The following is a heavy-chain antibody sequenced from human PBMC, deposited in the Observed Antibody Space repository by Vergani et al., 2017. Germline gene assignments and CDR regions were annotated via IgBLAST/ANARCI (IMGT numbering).Heavy chain of an antibody. CDR2: IYYSGST. V-gene: IGHV4-31*03. CDR3: AREIKYYYDSSGYDNWFDP. Sequence: QVQLQESGPGLVKPSQTLSLTCTVSGGSISSGGYYWSWIRQHPGKGLEWIGYIYYSGSTYYNPSLKSRVTISVDTSKNQFSLQLSSVTAADTAVYYCAREIKYYYDSSGYDNWFDPWGQGTLVTVSS. CDR1: GGSISSGGYY. D-gene: IGHD3-22*01. J-gene: IGHJ5*02.